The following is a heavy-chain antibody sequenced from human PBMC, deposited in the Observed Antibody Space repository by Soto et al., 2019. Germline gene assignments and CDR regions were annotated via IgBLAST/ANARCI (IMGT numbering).Heavy chain of an antibody. Sequence: SETLSLTCAVYGGSFSGYYWSWIRQPPGKGLEWIGEINHSGSTNYNPSLKSRVTISVDTSKNQFSLKLSSVTAADTAVYYCARTSRIAVAESPKYYYYGMDVWGQGTTVTVSS. J-gene: IGHJ6*02. CDR1: GGSFSGYY. CDR2: INHSGST. V-gene: IGHV4-34*01. D-gene: IGHD6-19*01. CDR3: ARTSRIAVAESPKYYYYGMDV.